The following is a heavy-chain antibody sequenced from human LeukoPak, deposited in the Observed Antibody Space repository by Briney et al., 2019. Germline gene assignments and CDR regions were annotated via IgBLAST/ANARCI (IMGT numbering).Heavy chain of an antibody. CDR2: INPNSGGT. CDR3: ARDRRNKARATNNWFDP. Sequence: ASVKVSCKASGYTFTGYYMHWVRQAPEQGLEWMGWINPNSGGTNYAQKFQGRVTMTRDTSISTAYMELSRLRSDDTAVYYCARDRRNKARATNNWFDPWGQGTLVTVSS. V-gene: IGHV1-2*02. D-gene: IGHD5-18*01. J-gene: IGHJ5*02. CDR1: GYTFTGYY.